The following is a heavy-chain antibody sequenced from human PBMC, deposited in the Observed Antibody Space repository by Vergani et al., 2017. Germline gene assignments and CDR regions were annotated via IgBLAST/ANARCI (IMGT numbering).Heavy chain of an antibody. J-gene: IGHJ4*02. D-gene: IGHD1-1*01. V-gene: IGHV4-39*07. CDR1: GGSSSSSSYY. Sequence: QLQLQESGPGLVKPSETLSLTCTVSGGSSSSSSYYVGWVRQPPGKVQEWIGSIYYSGSTYYNTSLQSRVTISVDTSKNQVSLKLSSVTAADTAVYYCARVYRKTRTIDYWGQGTLVTVSS. CDR2: IYYSGST. CDR3: ARVYRKTRTIDY.